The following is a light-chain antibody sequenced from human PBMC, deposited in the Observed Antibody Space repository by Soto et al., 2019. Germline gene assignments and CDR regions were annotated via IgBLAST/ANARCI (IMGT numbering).Light chain of an antibody. CDR2: AAS. Sequence: DLQITQSPSSLSASVGDRVTITCRASQTISSYLNWYQKKQGNAPNLLVYAASTLRSGVPSKFSGSGSGTDFTLTISGLQPGDSATYYCQQSYSTPSFGQGTRLEIK. CDR1: QTISSY. V-gene: IGKV1-39*01. J-gene: IGKJ5*01. CDR3: QQSYSTPS.